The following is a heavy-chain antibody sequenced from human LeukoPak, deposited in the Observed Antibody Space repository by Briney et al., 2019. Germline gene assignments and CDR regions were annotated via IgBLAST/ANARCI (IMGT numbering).Heavy chain of an antibody. CDR2: FDPEDGET. D-gene: IGHD3-22*01. V-gene: IGHV1-24*01. CDR1: GYTLTELS. J-gene: IGHJ4*02. CDR3: ATQDDSSGRTFDY. Sequence: ASVKASCKVSGYTLTELSMHWVRQAPGKGLEWMGGFDPEDGETIYAQKFQGRVTMTEDTSTDTAYMELSSLRSEDTAVYYCATQDDSSGRTFDYWGQGTLVTVSS.